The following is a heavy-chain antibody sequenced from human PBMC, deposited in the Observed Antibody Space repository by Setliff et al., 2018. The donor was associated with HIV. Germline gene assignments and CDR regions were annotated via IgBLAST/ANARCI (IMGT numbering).Heavy chain of an antibody. J-gene: IGHJ4*02. D-gene: IGHD3-10*01. CDR3: ATDRDATMVPGADY. Sequence: ASVKVSCKASGYTVTDYYMHWVRRAPGHGLEWMGIINPSFGSTSYAQKFQGRVTMTRDTSTSTVFMELSSLNSEDTAVYYCATDRDATMVPGADYWGQGTLVTSPQ. CDR2: INPSFGST. V-gene: IGHV1-46*01. CDR1: GYTVTDYY.